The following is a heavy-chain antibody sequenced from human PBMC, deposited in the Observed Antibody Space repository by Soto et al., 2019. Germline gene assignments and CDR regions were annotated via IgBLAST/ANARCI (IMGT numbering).Heavy chain of an antibody. CDR1: GDSISNLDYF. CDR2: IYKSATT. J-gene: IGHJ5*01. V-gene: IGHV4-30-4*01. D-gene: IGHD7-27*01. CDR3: ARGRYCLTGRCFPNWFDS. Sequence: PSETLSLTCSVSGDSISNLDYFWAWIRQSPGQALEYIGYIYKSATTYYNPSFESRVAIFVDTSKSQFSLNVTSVTAADTAVYFCARGRYCLTGRCFPNWFDSWGQGALVTVSS.